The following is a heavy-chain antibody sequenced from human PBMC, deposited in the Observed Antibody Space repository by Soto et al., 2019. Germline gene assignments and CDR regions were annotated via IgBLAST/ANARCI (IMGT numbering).Heavy chain of an antibody. CDR1: GGSISSYY. J-gene: IGHJ4*02. V-gene: IGHV4-59*01. D-gene: IGHD3-3*01. CDR3: ARGLGVVTDEYYFDY. CDR2: IYYSGST. Sequence: SETLSLTCTVSGGSISSYYWSWIRQPPGKGLEWIGYIYYSGSTNYNPSLKSRVTISVDTSKNQFSLKLSSVTAADTAVYYCARGLGVVTDEYYFDYWGQGTLVTVSS.